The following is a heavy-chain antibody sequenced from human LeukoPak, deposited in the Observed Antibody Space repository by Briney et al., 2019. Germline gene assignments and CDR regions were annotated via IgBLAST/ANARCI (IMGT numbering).Heavy chain of an antibody. J-gene: IGHJ4*02. CDR1: GASVRSYY. V-gene: IGHV4-59*02. Sequence: SETLSLTCTVSGASVRSYYWSWIRQPPGKGPEWIGYFSYSGSTNYNPSLKSRVTISVDTSKNQFSLNLSSVTAADTAVYYCARGPLDSGYTYFDYWGQGTLVSVAS. CDR3: ARGPLDSGYTYFDY. D-gene: IGHD5-12*01. CDR2: FSYSGST.